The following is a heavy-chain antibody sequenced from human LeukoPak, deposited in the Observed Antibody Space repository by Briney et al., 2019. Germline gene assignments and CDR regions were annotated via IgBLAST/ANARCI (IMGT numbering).Heavy chain of an antibody. V-gene: IGHV3-64*01. J-gene: IGHJ6*02. CDR1: VFTFSSYA. CDR2: ISSNGGNS. CDR3: AIGRHASVGYGLDV. Sequence: GGSLRLSCAASVFTFSSYAMYWVRQAPGKGLEYVSAISSNGGNSYYANSLKGRFTISRDNSKNTLYLQMGSLRGEDMAVYYCAIGRHASVGYGLDVWGQGTTVTVSS.